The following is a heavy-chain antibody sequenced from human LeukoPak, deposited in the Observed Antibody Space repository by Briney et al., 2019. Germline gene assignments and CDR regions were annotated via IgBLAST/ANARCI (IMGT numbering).Heavy chain of an antibody. V-gene: IGHV3-30*04. J-gene: IGHJ5*02. D-gene: IGHD6-6*01. CDR3: AKGAAGVAASRDSFDP. CDR2: VIYDGSDK. Sequence: PGGSLRLSCAASGFTFNAYAMHWVRQAPGKGLEWVAVVIYDGSDKYYADSVQGRFTISRDNSKNTLYLQMNSLRPDDTAFYFCAKGAAGVAASRDSFDPWGQGTLVTVSS. CDR1: GFTFNAYA.